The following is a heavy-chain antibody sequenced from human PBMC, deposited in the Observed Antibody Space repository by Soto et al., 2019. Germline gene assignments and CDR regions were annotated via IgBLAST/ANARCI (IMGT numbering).Heavy chain of an antibody. Sequence: ASVKVSCKASGYTFTSYDINWVRQATGQGLEWMGWMNPNSGNTGYAQKFQGRVTMTRNTSISTAYMELSSLRSEDTAVYYCARGMLLWFGELLWSRFDPWGQGTLVTVSS. D-gene: IGHD3-10*01. V-gene: IGHV1-8*01. CDR2: MNPNSGNT. J-gene: IGHJ5*02. CDR3: ARGMLLWFGELLWSRFDP. CDR1: GYTFTSYD.